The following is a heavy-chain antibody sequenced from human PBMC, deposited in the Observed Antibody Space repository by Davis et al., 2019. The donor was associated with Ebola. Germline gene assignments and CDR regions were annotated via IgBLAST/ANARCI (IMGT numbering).Heavy chain of an antibody. CDR2: IGTMYYSGST. D-gene: IGHD1/OR15-1a*01. V-gene: IGHV4-39*01. CDR3: ARHVVGRTGGGSIDY. CDR1: GGSINRDTQF. Sequence: MPSETLSLTCTVSGGSINRDTQFWGWIRQPPGKGLEWIGSIGTMYYSGSTHYSPSLKSRVTISVDTPKNQFSLKVTSVTAADTAVYYGARHVVGRTGGGSIDYWGQGTLVTVSS. J-gene: IGHJ4*02.